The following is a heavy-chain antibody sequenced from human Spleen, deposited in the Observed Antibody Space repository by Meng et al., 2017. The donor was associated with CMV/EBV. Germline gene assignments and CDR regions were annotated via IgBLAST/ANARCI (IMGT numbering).Heavy chain of an antibody. CDR1: GYAFTGYY. CDR2: INPNSGGT. Sequence: QGPLVQSGAEVQKPGVSVTVSCKASGYAFTGYYMHWVRQAPGQGLEWMGWINPNSGGTNYAQKFQGRVTMTRDTSISTAYMELSRLRSDDTAVYYCARFKVGSSYDYWGQGTLVTVSS. J-gene: IGHJ4*02. V-gene: IGHV1-2*02. D-gene: IGHD6-6*01. CDR3: ARFKVGSSYDY.